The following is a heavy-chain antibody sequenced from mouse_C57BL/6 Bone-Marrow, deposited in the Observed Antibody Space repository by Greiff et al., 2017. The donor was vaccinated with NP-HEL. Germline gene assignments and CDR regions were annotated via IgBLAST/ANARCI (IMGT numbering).Heavy chain of an antibody. D-gene: IGHD1-1*01. Sequence: DVQLQESGGGLVQPGGSLSLSCAASGFTFTDYYMSWVRQPPGKALEWLGFIRNKANGYTTEYSASVKGRFTISRDNSQSILYLQMNALRAEDSATYYCARGRLLYYAMDYWGQGTSVTVSS. CDR3: ARGRLLYYAMDY. J-gene: IGHJ4*01. V-gene: IGHV7-3*01. CDR2: IRNKANGYTT. CDR1: GFTFTDYY.